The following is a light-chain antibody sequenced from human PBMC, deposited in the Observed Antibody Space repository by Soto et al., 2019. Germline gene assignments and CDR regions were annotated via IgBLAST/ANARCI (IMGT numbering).Light chain of an antibody. CDR1: QSVLYSSNNKNY. CDR3: QQYHNTLPLT. Sequence: DIVMTQSPDSLAVSLGERATINCKSSQSVLYSSNNKNYLAWYQQKPGQPPKLLIYWASTRESGVPDRFSGSGSGTDFTLTISSLQAEDVAVYYCQQYHNTLPLTFGGGNNVEIK. CDR2: WAS. V-gene: IGKV4-1*01. J-gene: IGKJ4*01.